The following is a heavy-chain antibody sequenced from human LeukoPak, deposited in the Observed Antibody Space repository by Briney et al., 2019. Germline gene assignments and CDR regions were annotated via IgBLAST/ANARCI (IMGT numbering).Heavy chain of an antibody. CDR1: GFTFSSYA. Sequence: GGSLRLSCAASGFTFSSYAMNWVRQAPGKGLEWVSAISGSGGSTYYADSVKGRFTISRDNSKNTLYLQMISLRAEDTAVYYCTTDLDYYDNWGQGTLVTVSS. CDR3: TTDLDYYDN. CDR2: ISGSGGST. J-gene: IGHJ4*02. V-gene: IGHV3-23*01.